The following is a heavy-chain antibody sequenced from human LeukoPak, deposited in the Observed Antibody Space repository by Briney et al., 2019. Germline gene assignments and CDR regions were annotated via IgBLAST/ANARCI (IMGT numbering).Heavy chain of an antibody. D-gene: IGHD2-21*01. V-gene: IGHV4-59*01. CDR1: GGSISSYY. CDR3: ARVRYYHWYFDL. J-gene: IGHJ2*01. CDR2: IYYSGST. Sequence: SETLSLTCTVSGGSISSYYWSWIRQPPGKGLEWIGYIYYSGSTNYNPSLKSRVTISVDTSKNQFSLKLSSVTAADPAVYYCARVRYYHWYFDLWGRGTLVTVSS.